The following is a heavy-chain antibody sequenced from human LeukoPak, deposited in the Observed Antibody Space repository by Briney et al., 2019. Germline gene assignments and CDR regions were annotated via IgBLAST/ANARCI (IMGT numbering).Heavy chain of an antibody. CDR3: ARGGPSRGSGFYYFDY. J-gene: IGHJ4*02. Sequence: AASVKVSCKASGYIFTGYYIHWVRQAPGQGLEWMGWINPNSGDTNYAQKFQGRVTMTRDTSASTAYMELSRLRSDDTAVYYCARGGPSRGSGFYYFDYWGQGTPVTVSS. V-gene: IGHV1-2*02. CDR1: GYIFTGYY. D-gene: IGHD6-19*01. CDR2: INPNSGDT.